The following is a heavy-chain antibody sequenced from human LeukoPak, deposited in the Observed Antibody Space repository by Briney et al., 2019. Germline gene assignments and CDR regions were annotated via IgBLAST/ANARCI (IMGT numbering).Heavy chain of an antibody. CDR3: ARVRGDILTGYLNYYYGMDV. V-gene: IGHV3-30*04. CDR1: GFTFSSYA. D-gene: IGHD3-9*01. Sequence: GGSLRLSCAASGFTFSSYAMHWVRQAPGKGPEWVAVISYDGSNKYYADSVKGRFTISRDNSKNTLYLQMNSLRAEDTAVYYCARVRGDILTGYLNYYYGMDVWGKGTTVTVSS. J-gene: IGHJ6*04. CDR2: ISYDGSNK.